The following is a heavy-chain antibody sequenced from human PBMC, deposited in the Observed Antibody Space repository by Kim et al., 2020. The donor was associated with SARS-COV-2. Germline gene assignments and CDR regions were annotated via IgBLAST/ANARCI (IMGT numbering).Heavy chain of an antibody. CDR2: ISYDGSNK. J-gene: IGHJ4*02. D-gene: IGHD1-26*01. CDR1: GFTFSSYA. Sequence: GGSLRLSCAASGFTFSSYAMHWVRQAPGKGLEWGAVISYDGSNKYYADSVKGRFTISRDNSKNTLYLQMNSLRAEDTAVYYCASLQTGWGYWGQGTLVTVSS. V-gene: IGHV3-30-3*01. CDR3: ASLQTGWGY.